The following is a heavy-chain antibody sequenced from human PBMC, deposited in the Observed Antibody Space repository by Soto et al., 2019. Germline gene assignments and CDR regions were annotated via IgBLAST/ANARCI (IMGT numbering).Heavy chain of an antibody. Sequence: QVQLVQSGAEVKKPGASVKVSCKASGYTFTSYAMHWVRQAPGQRLEWMGWINAGNGNAKYSQKFQGRVTITRDTSASTAYMELSSLRSEDTAVYYCASPGDYHTGTFDYWGQGTLVTVSS. J-gene: IGHJ4*02. V-gene: IGHV1-3*01. D-gene: IGHD4-17*01. CDR2: INAGNGNA. CDR3: ASPGDYHTGTFDY. CDR1: GYTFTSYA.